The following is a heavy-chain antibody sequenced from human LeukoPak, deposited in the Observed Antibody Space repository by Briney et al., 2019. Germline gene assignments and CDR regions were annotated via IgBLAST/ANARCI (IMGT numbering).Heavy chain of an antibody. V-gene: IGHV4-39*07. J-gene: IGHJ4*02. CDR3: ASLKYGDYSDY. Sequence: SETLSLTCTVSGGSISSSSFYWGWIRQPPGKGLEWIGSTYYSGSTYYNPSLKSRVTISVDTSKNQFSLKLSSVTAADTAVYYCASLKYGDYSDYWGQGTLVTVSS. CDR2: TYYSGST. D-gene: IGHD4-17*01. CDR1: GGSISSSSFY.